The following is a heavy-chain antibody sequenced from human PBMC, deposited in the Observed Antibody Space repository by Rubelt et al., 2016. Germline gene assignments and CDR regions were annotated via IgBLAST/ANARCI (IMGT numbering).Heavy chain of an antibody. V-gene: IGHV1-18*01. CDR2: ISAYNGNT. J-gene: IGHJ4*02. Sequence: QVQLVQSGAEVKKPGASVKVSCKASGYTFTSYGISWVRQAPGQGLEWMGWISAYNGNTNYAQKLQGGATMPTATSTSTAYRGLSRLTSDDTAVYYCARGNSGYDYGLDYWGQGTLVTVSS. CDR1: GYTFTSYG. D-gene: IGHD5-12*01. CDR3: ARGNSGYDYGLDY.